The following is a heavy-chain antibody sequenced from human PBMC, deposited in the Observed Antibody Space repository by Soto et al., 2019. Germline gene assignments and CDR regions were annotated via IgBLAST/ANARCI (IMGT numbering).Heavy chain of an antibody. CDR2: IKSKTDGGTT. CDR1: GFTFSNAW. J-gene: IGHJ4*02. D-gene: IGHD2-2*01. Sequence: EVQLVESGGGLVKPGGSLRLSCAASGFTFSNAWMSWVRQAPGKGLEWVGRIKSKTDGGTTDDAAPVKGRFTISRDDSKDTLFLQMNSLKTEDSAVYYCIRSSQLVNWGQGTLVTVSS. V-gene: IGHV3-15*01. CDR3: IRSSQLVN.